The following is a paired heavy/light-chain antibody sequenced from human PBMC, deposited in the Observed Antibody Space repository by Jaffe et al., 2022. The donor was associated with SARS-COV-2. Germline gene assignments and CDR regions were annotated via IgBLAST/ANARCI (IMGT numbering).Heavy chain of an antibody. J-gene: IGHJ4*02. CDR2: INTNTGNP. Sequence: QVQLVQSGSELKKPGASVKISCKTSGYSFTSHTLNWVRQAPGQGLEWMGLINTNTGNPTYAPGFSGRIVFSLDTSVATAYLQILSLRNDDIAMYYCARASFDFWGEGTLVTVSS. CDR1: GYSFTSHT. CDR3: ARASFDF. V-gene: IGHV7-4-1*01.
Light chain of an antibody. CDR1: RSLVDTNGDIS. Sequence: VVMTQSPLSLPVPLGQPASISCRSARSLVDTNGDISLTWFQQRPGQSPRRLFYKVSNRDSGVPDRFSASGSGSDFTLKISRMEAEDVGVYYCMQGAHWPFTFGQGTKLEIK. J-gene: IGKJ2*01. CDR2: KVS. V-gene: IGKV2-30*01. CDR3: MQGAHWPFT.